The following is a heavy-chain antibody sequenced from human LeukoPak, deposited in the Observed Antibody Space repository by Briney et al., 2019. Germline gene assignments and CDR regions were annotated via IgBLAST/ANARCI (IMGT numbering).Heavy chain of an antibody. CDR3: ARGCYSSFDY. J-gene: IGHJ4*02. CDR2: TYYRSKWST. CDR1: GDSLSNNNVA. D-gene: IGHD5-18*01. Sequence: SQTLSLTCAISGDSLSNNNVAWNWIRQSPSRGLEWLGRTYYRSKWSTDYAVSVKSRITINSDTSKNQFSLQPNSVTPEDTAVYYCARGCYSSFDYWDQGTLVTVSS. V-gene: IGHV6-1*01.